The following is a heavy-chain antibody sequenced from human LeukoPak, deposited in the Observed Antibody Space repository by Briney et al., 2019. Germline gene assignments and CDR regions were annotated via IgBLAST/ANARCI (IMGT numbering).Heavy chain of an antibody. D-gene: IGHD4-11*01. Sequence: PSETPSLTCTVSGGSITSITDSWGWIRQPPGKGLEWIGNIYYSGSTYYNPSLRGRVTISVDTSKNQFSLRLSSVTAADTAVYYCARDYSNFDNYFDPWGQGTLVTVSS. CDR1: GGSITSITDS. CDR2: IYYSGST. J-gene: IGHJ5*02. CDR3: ARDYSNFDNYFDP. V-gene: IGHV4-39*02.